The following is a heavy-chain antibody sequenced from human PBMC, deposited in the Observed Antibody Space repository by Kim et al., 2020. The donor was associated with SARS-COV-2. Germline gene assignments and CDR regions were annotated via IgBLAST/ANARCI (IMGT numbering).Heavy chain of an antibody. CDR1: GGSISSSSYY. V-gene: IGHV4-39*01. D-gene: IGHD1-26*01. J-gene: IGHJ4*02. CDR2: IYYSGST. CDR3: ARQGVVGATSVY. Sequence: SETLSLTCTVSGGSISSSSYYWGWIRQPPGKGLEWIGSIYYSGSTYYNPSLKSRVTISVDTSKNQFSLKLSSVTAADTAVYYCARQGVVGATSVYWGQGTLVTVSS.